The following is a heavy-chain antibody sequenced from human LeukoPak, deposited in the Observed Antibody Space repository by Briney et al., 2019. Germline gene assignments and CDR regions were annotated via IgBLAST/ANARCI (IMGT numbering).Heavy chain of an antibody. V-gene: IGHV4-39*01. J-gene: IGHJ3*02. CDR2: IYYSGST. CDR3: ARPYSMGASTFAFDI. Sequence: NTSETLSLTCTVSGGSISSISYYWGWIRQPPGKGLEWIGSIYYSGSTYYNPSLKSRVTISEDTSKNQYSLRLSSVTAADTAVYYCARPYSMGASTFAFDIWGQGTMVTVSS. CDR1: GGSISSISYY. D-gene: IGHD1-26*01.